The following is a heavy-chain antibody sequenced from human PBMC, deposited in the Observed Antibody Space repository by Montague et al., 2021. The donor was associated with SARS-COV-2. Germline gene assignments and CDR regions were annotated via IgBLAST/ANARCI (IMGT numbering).Heavy chain of an antibody. CDR1: GFTVRSNH. V-gene: IGHV3-53*01. CDR2: IYSGGTT. Sequence: SLRLSCAASGFTVRSNHMSWVRQAPGKGLDWVSVIYSGGTTNYADSVKGRFTISRDNSNNTLYLQMNSLRAEDTAVYYCAKGRVFDSWGQGTLVTVSS. D-gene: IGHD3-10*01. CDR3: AKGRVFDS. J-gene: IGHJ4*02.